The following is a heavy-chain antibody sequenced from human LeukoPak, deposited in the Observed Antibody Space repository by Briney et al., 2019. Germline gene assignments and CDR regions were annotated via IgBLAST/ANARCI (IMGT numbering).Heavy chain of an antibody. J-gene: IGHJ1*01. CDR1: GGSISSGSYY. V-gene: IGHV4-61*02. Sequence: ASETLSLTCTVSGGSISSGSYYWSWIRQPAGKGLEWIGRIYTSGSTNYNPSLKSRVTISVDTSKNQFSLKLSSVTAADTAVYYCARDNYYDSSGYYHEYFQHWGQGTLVTVSS. CDR3: ARDNYYDSSGYYHEYFQH. D-gene: IGHD3-22*01. CDR2: IYTSGST.